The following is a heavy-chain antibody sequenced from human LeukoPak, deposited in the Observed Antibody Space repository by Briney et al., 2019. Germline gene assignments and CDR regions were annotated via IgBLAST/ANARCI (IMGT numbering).Heavy chain of an antibody. J-gene: IGHJ6*03. D-gene: IGHD3-3*01. Sequence: SETLSLTRTVSGGSTSSSSYYWGWIRQPPGKGLEWIGSIYYSGSTYYNPSLKSRVAISVDTSKNQFSLKLSSVTAADTAVCYCARSGPQRFLEWFRNRFYCMDVWGKGTRSPSP. V-gene: IGHV4-39*07. CDR3: ARSGPQRFLEWFRNRFYCMDV. CDR2: IYYSGST. CDR1: GGSTSSSSYY.